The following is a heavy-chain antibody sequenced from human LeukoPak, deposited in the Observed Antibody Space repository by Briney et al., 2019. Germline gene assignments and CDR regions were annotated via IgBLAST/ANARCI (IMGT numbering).Heavy chain of an antibody. CDR2: IYYSGST. V-gene: IGHV4-39*01. CDR3: RSYALRYYYYYYMDV. D-gene: IGHD2-2*01. J-gene: IGHJ6*03. Sequence: YPSETLSLTCTVSGGSISSSSYYWGWIRQPPGKGLEWIGSIYYSGSTYYNPSLKSRVTISVDTSKNQFSLKLSSVTAADTAVYYCRSYALRYYYYYYMDVWGKGTTVTISS. CDR1: GGSISSSSYY.